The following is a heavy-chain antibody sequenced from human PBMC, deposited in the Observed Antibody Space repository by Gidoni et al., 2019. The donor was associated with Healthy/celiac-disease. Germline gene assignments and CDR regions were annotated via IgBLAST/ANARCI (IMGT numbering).Heavy chain of an antibody. J-gene: IGHJ6*02. D-gene: IGHD2-2*01. Sequence: QVQLQESGPGLVKPSQTLSLTCTVSGGSISRGSYYWSWIRQPAGKGLEWIGRIYTSGSTNYNPSLKSRVTISVDTSKNQFSLKLSSVTAADTAVYYCARDGCSSTSCYFIDDPKDYGMDVWGQGTTVTVSS. CDR3: ARDGCSSTSCYFIDDPKDYGMDV. CDR2: IYTSGST. V-gene: IGHV4-61*02. CDR1: GGSISRGSYY.